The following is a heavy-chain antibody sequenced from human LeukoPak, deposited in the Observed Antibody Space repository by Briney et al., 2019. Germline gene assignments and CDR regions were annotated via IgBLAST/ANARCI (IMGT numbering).Heavy chain of an antibody. D-gene: IGHD6-13*01. Sequence: PGGSLRLSCAASGFTFSSYGMHWVRQAPGKGLEWVAFIRYDGSNKYYADSVKGRFTISRDNSKNTLYLQMNSLRAEDTAVYYCARAAAFAEYFQHWGQGTLVTVSS. CDR2: IRYDGSNK. J-gene: IGHJ1*01. CDR1: GFTFSSYG. CDR3: ARAAAFAEYFQH. V-gene: IGHV3-30*02.